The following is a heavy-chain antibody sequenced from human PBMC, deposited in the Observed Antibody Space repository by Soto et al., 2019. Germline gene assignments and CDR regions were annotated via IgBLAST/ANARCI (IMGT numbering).Heavy chain of an antibody. J-gene: IGHJ2*01. Sequence: GSLRLSCAASGFTFSSYAMSWVRQAPGKGLEWVSAISGSGGSTYYADSVKGRFTISRGNSKNTLYLQMNSLRAEDTAVYYCAKVLWGNWYFDLWGRGTLVTVSS. CDR3: AKVLWGNWYFDL. D-gene: IGHD3-16*01. V-gene: IGHV3-23*01. CDR2: ISGSGGST. CDR1: GFTFSSYA.